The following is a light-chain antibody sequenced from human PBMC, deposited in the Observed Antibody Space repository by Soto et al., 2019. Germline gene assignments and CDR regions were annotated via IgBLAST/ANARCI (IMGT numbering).Light chain of an antibody. V-gene: IGKV3-20*01. CDR3: QQYGGSPRIT. CDR2: GAS. Sequence: EFVVTQSPVTLSLSPGERASLSCRASQFLSSYLAWYQQIPGQPPRLLIYGASNRATGIPDRFSGSGSGTDFTLIINRLEPEDVAIYYCQQYGGSPRITFGQGTRLEIK. CDR1: QFLSSY. J-gene: IGKJ5*01.